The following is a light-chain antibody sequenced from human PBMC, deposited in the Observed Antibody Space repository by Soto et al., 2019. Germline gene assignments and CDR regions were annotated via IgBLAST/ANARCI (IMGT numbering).Light chain of an antibody. J-gene: IGLJ1*01. CDR1: SSDVGGYNH. CDR3: SSYTASSTYV. Sequence: QSVLTQPASVSGSPGQSITISCTGTSSDVGGYNHVSWYQQHPGKAPKVMIYEVSYRPSGVSSRFSGSKSGNTASLTISGFQAEDEADYYCSSYTASSTYVFGGGTKVTVL. V-gene: IGLV2-14*01. CDR2: EVS.